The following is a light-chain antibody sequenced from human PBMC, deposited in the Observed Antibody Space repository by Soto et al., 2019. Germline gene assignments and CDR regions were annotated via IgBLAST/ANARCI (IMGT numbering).Light chain of an antibody. CDR1: SSDVGSYNH. CDR3: CSYAGSSTFVV. V-gene: IGLV2-23*03. CDR2: EGS. Sequence: HSALTQPASVSGSPGQSITISCTGTSSDVGSYNHVSWYQQHPGKAPKLMIYEGSKRPSGVSNRFSGSKSGNTASLTISGLQAEDEADYYCCSYAGSSTFVVFGGGTKLTVL. J-gene: IGLJ2*01.